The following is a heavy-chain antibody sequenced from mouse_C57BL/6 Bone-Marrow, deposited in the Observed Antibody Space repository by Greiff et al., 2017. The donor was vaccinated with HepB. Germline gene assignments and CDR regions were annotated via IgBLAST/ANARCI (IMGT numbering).Heavy chain of an antibody. Sequence: QVQLQQPGAELVKPGASVKLSCKASGYTFTSYWMQWVKQRPGQGLEWIGEIDPSDSYTNYNQKFKGKATLTVDTSSSTAYMQLSILTSEDSAVYYCARQGYYDYDGRYFDVWGTGTTVTVSS. CDR1: GYTFTSYW. V-gene: IGHV1-50*01. CDR3: ARQGYYDYDGRYFDV. J-gene: IGHJ1*03. D-gene: IGHD2-4*01. CDR2: IDPSDSYT.